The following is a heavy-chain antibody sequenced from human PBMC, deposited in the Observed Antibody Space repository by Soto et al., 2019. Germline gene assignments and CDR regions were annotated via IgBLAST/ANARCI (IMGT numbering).Heavy chain of an antibody. CDR2: ISSSSSTI. CDR3: ARDGYSSYYFDY. J-gene: IGHJ4*02. D-gene: IGHD5-18*01. CDR1: GFTFSSYS. Sequence: EVQLVESGGGLVQPGGSLRLSCAASGFTFSSYSMNWVRQAPGKGLEWVSYISSSSSTINYADSVKGRFTISRDNAKNSLYLQMNSLIDEDTAVYYCARDGYSSYYFDYWGQGTLVTVSS. V-gene: IGHV3-48*02.